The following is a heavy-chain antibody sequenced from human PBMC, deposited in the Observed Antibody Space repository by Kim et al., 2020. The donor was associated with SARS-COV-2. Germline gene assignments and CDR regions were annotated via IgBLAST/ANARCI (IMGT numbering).Heavy chain of an antibody. Sequence: ASVKVSCKASGYTFTSYDINWVRQATGQGLEWMGWMNPNSGNTGYAQKFQGRVTMTRNTSISTAYMELSSLRSEDTAVYYCARSRGRYQLLLYYYYYGMDVWGQGTTVTVSS. D-gene: IGHD2-2*01. V-gene: IGHV1-8*01. CDR1: GYTFTSYD. CDR2: MNPNSGNT. J-gene: IGHJ6*02. CDR3: ARSRGRYQLLLYYYYYGMDV.